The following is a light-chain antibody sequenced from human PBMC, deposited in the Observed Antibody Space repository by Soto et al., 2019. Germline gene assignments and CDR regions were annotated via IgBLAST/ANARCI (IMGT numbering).Light chain of an antibody. CDR2: GAS. CDR3: QEYDTAPFT. J-gene: IGKJ3*01. CDR1: QGITNY. Sequence: DIQMTQSPSSLSASIGDRVTITCRASQGITNYLAWHQQKPEKGPELLIYGASTLPSGVPSRFSGSGSGTDFTLTITSLQPEDVATYYCQEYDTAPFTFGPGTKVDIK. V-gene: IGKV1-27*01.